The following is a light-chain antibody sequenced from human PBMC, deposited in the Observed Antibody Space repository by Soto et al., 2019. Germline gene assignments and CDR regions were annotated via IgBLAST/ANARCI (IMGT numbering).Light chain of an antibody. CDR1: QSVSSSY. Sequence: EIVLTQSPGTLSLSPGERATLSCRASQSVSSSYLAWYQQKPGQAPRLLIYGASSRATGIPDRFGGSGSGTDFTLTISRLEPEDFAVYYCQQYGRSPYTFGQGTKLETK. V-gene: IGKV3-20*01. CDR3: QQYGRSPYT. J-gene: IGKJ2*01. CDR2: GAS.